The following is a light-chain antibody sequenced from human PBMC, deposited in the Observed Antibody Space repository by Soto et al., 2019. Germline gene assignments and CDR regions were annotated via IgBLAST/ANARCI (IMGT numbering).Light chain of an antibody. CDR1: QTISSW. CDR2: KAS. CDR3: HQRQSWPRT. V-gene: IGKV1-5*03. Sequence: DIQMTQSPSTLSGSVGDRVTITCRASQTISSWLAWYQRKPGKAPKLLIYKASTLKSGIPARFSASGSGTDFTLTISDVQPEDFALYYCHQRQSWPRTFGQGTKVDI. J-gene: IGKJ1*01.